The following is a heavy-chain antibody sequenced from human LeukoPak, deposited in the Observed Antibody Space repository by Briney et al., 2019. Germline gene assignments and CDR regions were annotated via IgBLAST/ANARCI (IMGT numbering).Heavy chain of an antibody. J-gene: IGHJ5*02. CDR2: ISSRGSTI. CDR1: GFTFSSYE. D-gene: IGHD4-11*01. V-gene: IGHV3-48*03. CDR3: AKDADHMTTVTQNWFDP. Sequence: GGSLRLSCAASGFTFSSYEMNWVRQAPGKGLEWVSYISSRGSTIYYADSVKGRFSISRDNSKNTLYLQMNSLRAEDTAVYYCAKDADHMTTVTQNWFDPWGQGTLVTVSS.